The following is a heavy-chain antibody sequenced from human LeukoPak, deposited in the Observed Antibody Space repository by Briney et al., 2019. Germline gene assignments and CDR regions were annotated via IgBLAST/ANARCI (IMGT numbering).Heavy chain of an antibody. V-gene: IGHV3-74*01. CDR1: GFTISKFW. D-gene: IGHD2-2*01. CDR2: INSDGSST. CDR3: VCSSWDLDY. J-gene: IGHJ4*02. Sequence: GGSLTLSCATSGFTISKFWMHWVRQAPGKGLEWVSRINSDGSSTNYADSVKGRFTISRDNAKNTMSLQMSNLRAEDTAVYYCVCSSWDLDYWGQGTLVTVSS.